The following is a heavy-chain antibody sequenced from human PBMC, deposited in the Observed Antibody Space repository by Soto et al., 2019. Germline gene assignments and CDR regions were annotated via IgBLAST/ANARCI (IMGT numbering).Heavy chain of an antibody. V-gene: IGHV3-23*01. J-gene: IGHJ6*03. CDR2: ISGSGEST. Sequence: GGSLRLSCAASGFTFSSYAMSWVRQAPGKGLEWVSAISGSGESTYYADSVKGRFTISRDNSKNTLYLQMNSLRAEDTAVYYCAKVYKYSSSYYYYYYMDVWGKGTTVTVSS. D-gene: IGHD6-6*01. CDR3: AKVYKYSSSYYYYYYMDV. CDR1: GFTFSSYA.